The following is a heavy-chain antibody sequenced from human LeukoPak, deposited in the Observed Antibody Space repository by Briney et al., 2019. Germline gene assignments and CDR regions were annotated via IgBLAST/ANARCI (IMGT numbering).Heavy chain of an antibody. J-gene: IGHJ4*01. Sequence: ASVKVSCKASGYTFTGYYMHRVRQAPGQGLEWMGRINPNSGGTNFAQKFQGRVTMTSDTSINTAYMELNSLRSDDTAVYYCARSKINAATLDHWGPGTLVTVSS. CDR1: GYTFTGYY. CDR3: ARSKINAATLDH. CDR2: INPNSGGT. V-gene: IGHV1-2*06. D-gene: IGHD2-15*01.